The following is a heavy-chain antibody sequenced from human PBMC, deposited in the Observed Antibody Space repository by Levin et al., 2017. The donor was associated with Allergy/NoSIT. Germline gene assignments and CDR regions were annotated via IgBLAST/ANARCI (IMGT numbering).Heavy chain of an antibody. J-gene: IGHJ4*02. CDR3: ARLIAVAPTRDHHYDY. CDR1: GYTFTSYG. Sequence: ASVKVSCKASGYTFTSYGISWVRQAPGQGLEWMGWISAYNGNTNYAQKLQGRVTMTTDTSTSTAYMELRSLRSDDTAVYYCARLIAVAPTRDHHYDYWGQGTLVTVSS. V-gene: IGHV1-18*01. D-gene: IGHD6-19*01. CDR2: ISAYNGNT.